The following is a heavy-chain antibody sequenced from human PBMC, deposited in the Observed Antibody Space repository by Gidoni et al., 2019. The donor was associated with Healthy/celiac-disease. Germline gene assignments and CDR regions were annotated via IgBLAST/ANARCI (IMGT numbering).Heavy chain of an antibody. D-gene: IGHD2-21*01. CDR2: IAWNSGVI. Sequence: EVQLVESGGGFVQRGRSLRPSWAAAGFTFDDYAVHWVRPSPGMGLDGFSGIAWNSGVIGYGDSVKGRFTVSRDNAKNSLFLQMNSLRTEDTALYYCAKDRPTLWWEGFDIWGQGTMVIVSS. V-gene: IGHV3-9*01. CDR1: GFTFDDYA. J-gene: IGHJ3*02. CDR3: AKDRPTLWWEGFDI.